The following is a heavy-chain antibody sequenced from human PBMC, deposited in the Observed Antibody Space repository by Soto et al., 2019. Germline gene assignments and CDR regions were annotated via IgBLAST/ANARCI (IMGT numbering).Heavy chain of an antibody. V-gene: IGHV6-1*01. CDR1: GDSVSSKSDA. J-gene: IGHJ4*02. D-gene: IGHD3-16*01. Sequence: SQTLSLTCAISGDSVSSKSDAWNWIRQSPSRGLEWLGRTYYRSKWFNNYALSVKSRITINPDTCKNQFSLQLNSLTPEDPALYSCARGDQGLDYWGQGTLVTVSS. CDR3: ARGDQGLDY. CDR2: TYYRSKWFN.